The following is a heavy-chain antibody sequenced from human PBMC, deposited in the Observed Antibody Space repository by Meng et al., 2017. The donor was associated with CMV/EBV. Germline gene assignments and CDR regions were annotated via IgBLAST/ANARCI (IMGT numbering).Heavy chain of an antibody. CDR3: AKDPRDSYYYDSSGYV. V-gene: IGHV3-11*04. Sequence: GGSLRLSCAASEFSFSDYYMSWIRQAPGKGLEWIAYISHRGDIINYADSVKGRFTISRDNGKNSLYLQMNSLRADDTAMYYCAKDPRDSYYYDSSGYVWGQGTLVTVSS. CDR2: ISHRGDII. D-gene: IGHD3-22*01. CDR1: EFSFSDYY. J-gene: IGHJ4*02.